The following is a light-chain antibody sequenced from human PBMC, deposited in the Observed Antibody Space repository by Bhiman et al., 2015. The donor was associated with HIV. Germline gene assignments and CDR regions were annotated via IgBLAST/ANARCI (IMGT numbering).Light chain of an antibody. CDR2: DVS. Sequence: QSAPTQPASVSGSPGQSITISCTGSGSDVGGYNHVSWYQQHPGKAPKLMIYDVSNRPSGVSNRFSGSKSGNTASLTISGLQAEDEADYYCSSLTSSLTYVFGTGTNVTVL. CDR1: GSDVGGYNH. V-gene: IGLV2-14*03. CDR3: SSLTSSLTYV. J-gene: IGLJ1*01.